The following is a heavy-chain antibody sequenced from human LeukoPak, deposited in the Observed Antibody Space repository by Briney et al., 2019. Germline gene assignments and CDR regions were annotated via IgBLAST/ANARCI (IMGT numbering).Heavy chain of an antibody. V-gene: IGHV3-49*04. CDR1: GXIFGDYG. CDR2: IRSKAYGGTT. J-gene: IGHJ4*02. Sequence: GGSLRLSCTTSGXIFGDYGVSWVRQAPGKGLEWVGFIRSKAYGGTTEYAASMKGRFTISRDDSKSIAYLQMNSLKTEDTAVYYCARAYFSILTRYYIDYWGQGTLVTVSS. D-gene: IGHD3-9*01. CDR3: ARAYFSILTRYYIDY.